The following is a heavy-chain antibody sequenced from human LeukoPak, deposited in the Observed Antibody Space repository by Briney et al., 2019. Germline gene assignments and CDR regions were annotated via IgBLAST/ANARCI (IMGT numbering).Heavy chain of an antibody. CDR2: INWNGGST. Sequence: AGGSLRLSCAASGFTFDDYGMSWVRQAPGKGLEWVSGINWNGGSTGYADSVKGRFTISRDNAKNSLYLQMNSLRAEDTALYYCARDPASSSWGGAFDIWGQGTMVTVSS. CDR1: GFTFDDYG. CDR3: ARDPASSSWGGAFDI. J-gene: IGHJ3*02. D-gene: IGHD6-13*01. V-gene: IGHV3-20*04.